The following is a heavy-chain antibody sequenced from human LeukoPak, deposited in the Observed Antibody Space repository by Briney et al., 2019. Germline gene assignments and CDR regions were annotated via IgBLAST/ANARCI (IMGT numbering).Heavy chain of an antibody. V-gene: IGHV3-9*01. J-gene: IGHJ4*01. CDR2: INWNSGSI. Sequence: GGSLRLSCAASGFTFGDYAMHWVRQAPGKGLEWVSGINWNSGSIGYADSVKGRFTISRDNAKNSLYLQMNSLRADDTALHYCAKGRGGSYNNHFDYLGHGTLVTVSS. CDR3: AKGRGGSYNNHFDY. CDR1: GFTFGDYA. D-gene: IGHD1-26*01.